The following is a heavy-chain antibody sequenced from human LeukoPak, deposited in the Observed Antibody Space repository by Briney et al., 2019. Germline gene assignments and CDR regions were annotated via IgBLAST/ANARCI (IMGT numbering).Heavy chain of an antibody. V-gene: IGHV3-7*03. CDR1: GFTFGDTW. Sequence: GGSLRLSCAASGFTFGDTWMNWVRQVQGKGLEWVANIKQDGSEKFYVASVKGRFTISRDNGKSSLYLQMNSLRAEDPALYYCATSYDMGWLIGYWGQGTLVTVSS. CDR3: ATSYDMGWLIGY. J-gene: IGHJ4*02. CDR2: IKQDGSEK. D-gene: IGHD3/OR15-3a*01.